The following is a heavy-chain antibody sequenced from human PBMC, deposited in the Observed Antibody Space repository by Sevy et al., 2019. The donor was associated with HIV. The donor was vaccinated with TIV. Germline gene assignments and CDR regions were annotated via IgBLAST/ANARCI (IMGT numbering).Heavy chain of an antibody. D-gene: IGHD6-19*01. Sequence: GGSLRLSCAISGFTVNDKYIIWVRQAPGKGLEWVSVIFSSGSTYYADSAKGGFTISRDNSKNTEDLQMNSVRAEDTAVYYCVSLFLSYRSGWSYFDYWGQGTLVTVSS. J-gene: IGHJ4*02. V-gene: IGHV3-66*02. CDR1: GFTVNDKY. CDR2: IFSSGST. CDR3: VSLFLSYRSGWSYFDY.